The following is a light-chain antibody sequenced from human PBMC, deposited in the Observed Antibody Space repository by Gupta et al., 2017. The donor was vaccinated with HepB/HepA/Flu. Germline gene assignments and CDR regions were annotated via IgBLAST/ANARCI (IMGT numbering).Light chain of an antibody. V-gene: IGKV1-39*01. CDR1: QSISNY. CDR2: AAS. J-gene: IGKJ5*01. Sequence: DIQLTQSPSSLSASVGDRVTITCRTRQSISNYLNWYQQKPGKAPKVLISAASSLESGVPSRFSGSGSGTDFTLTISSLQPEDFATYYCQQSYSIPITFGQGTRLEIK. CDR3: QQSYSIPIT.